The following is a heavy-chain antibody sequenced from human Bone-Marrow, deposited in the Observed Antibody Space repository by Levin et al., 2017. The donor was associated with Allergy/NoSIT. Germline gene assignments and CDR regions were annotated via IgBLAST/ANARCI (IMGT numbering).Heavy chain of an antibody. CDR3: ERVVAAAGNWFDP. D-gene: IGHD6-13*01. J-gene: IGHJ5*02. CDR2: ISAYNGDT. Sequence: ASVKVSCKTSGYTFINHDISWVRQAPGQGLEWMGRISAYNGDTDYSQKFQGRVTMTTDTPTSTAYLEVRSHRSEDTEEYYWERVVAAAGNWFDPWGQGTLVTVSS. V-gene: IGHV1-18*01. CDR1: GYTFINHD.